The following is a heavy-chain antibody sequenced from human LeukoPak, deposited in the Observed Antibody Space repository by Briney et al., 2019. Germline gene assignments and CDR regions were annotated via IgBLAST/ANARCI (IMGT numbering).Heavy chain of an antibody. Sequence: SETLSLTCTVSGGSISSYYWSWIRQPAGKGLEWIGRIYNSGSTNYNPSLKSRVTMSVDTSKNQFSLNLNSVTAADTAVYYCASNFGSGSLDYWGQGTLVTVSS. CDR3: ASNFGSGSLDY. CDR2: IYNSGST. V-gene: IGHV4-4*07. CDR1: GGSISSYY. D-gene: IGHD3-10*01. J-gene: IGHJ4*02.